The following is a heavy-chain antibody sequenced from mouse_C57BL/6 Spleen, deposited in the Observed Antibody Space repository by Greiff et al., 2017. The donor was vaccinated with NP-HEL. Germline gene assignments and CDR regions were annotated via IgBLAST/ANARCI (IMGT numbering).Heavy chain of an antibody. V-gene: IGHV1-26*01. Sequence: EVQLQQSGPELVKPGASVKISCKASGYTFTDYYMNWVKQSHGKSLEWIGDINPNNGGTSYNQKFKGKATLTVDKSSSTAYMELRSLTSEDSAVYYGARTAQAMYYYAMDYWGQGTSVTVSS. CDR2: INPNNGGT. CDR3: ARTAQAMYYYAMDY. J-gene: IGHJ4*01. CDR1: GYTFTDYY. D-gene: IGHD3-2*02.